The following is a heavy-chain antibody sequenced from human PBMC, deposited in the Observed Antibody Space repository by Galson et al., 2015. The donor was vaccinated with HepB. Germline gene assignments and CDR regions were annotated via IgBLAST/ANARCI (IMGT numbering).Heavy chain of an antibody. D-gene: IGHD2-21*02. V-gene: IGHV3-23*01. J-gene: IGHJ4*02. CDR2: ISGSGGST. CDR1: GFTFSSYS. Sequence: SLRLSCAASGFTFSSYSMNWVRQAPGRGLEWVSAISGSGGSTYYADSVKGRFTISRDNSKNTLYLQMNSLRAEDTAAYYCAKDSAVVVTAITLFDYWGQGTLVTVSS. CDR3: AKDSAVVVTAITLFDY.